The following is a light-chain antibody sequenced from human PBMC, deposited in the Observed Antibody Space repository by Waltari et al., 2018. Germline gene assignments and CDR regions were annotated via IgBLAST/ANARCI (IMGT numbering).Light chain of an antibody. J-gene: IGKJ4*01. Sequence: EIVLTQSPATLSLSPGERATLSCRASQSVNWYLAWYQQRPGQAPRLPIHDTSNRATGIPARFSGSGSETDFTLTISSLEPEDSAVYYCQQRRNWPLTFGGGTKVEIK. CDR2: DTS. CDR1: QSVNWY. V-gene: IGKV3-11*01. CDR3: QQRRNWPLT.